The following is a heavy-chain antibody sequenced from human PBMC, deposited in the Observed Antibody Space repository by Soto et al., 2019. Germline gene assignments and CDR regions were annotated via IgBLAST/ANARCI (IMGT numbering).Heavy chain of an antibody. CDR2: ISGSGGST. CDR3: AKDCTSRITIFGVVTFFDY. Sequence: PGGSLRLSCAASGFTFSSYAMSWVRQAPGKGLEWVSAISGSGGSTYYADSVKGRFTISRDNSKNTLYLQMNSLGAEDTAVYYCAKDCTSRITIFGVVTFFDYWGQGTLVTVSS. CDR1: GFTFSSYA. D-gene: IGHD3-3*01. J-gene: IGHJ4*02. V-gene: IGHV3-23*01.